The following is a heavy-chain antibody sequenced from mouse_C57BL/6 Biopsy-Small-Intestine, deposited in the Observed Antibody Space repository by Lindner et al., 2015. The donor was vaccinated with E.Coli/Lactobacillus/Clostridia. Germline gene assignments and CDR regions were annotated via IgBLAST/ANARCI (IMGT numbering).Heavy chain of an antibody. CDR1: GFTFSDYG. CDR3: AKAYDYDGGVDY. V-gene: IGHV5-17*01. D-gene: IGHD2-4*01. CDR2: ISSGSSTI. Sequence: VQLQESGGGLVKPGGSLKLSCAASGFTFSDYGMHWVRQAPEKGLEWVAYISSGSSTIYYADTVKGRFAISRDNAKNTLFLQMTSLRSEDTAMYYCAKAYDYDGGVDYWGQGTTLTVSS. J-gene: IGHJ2*01.